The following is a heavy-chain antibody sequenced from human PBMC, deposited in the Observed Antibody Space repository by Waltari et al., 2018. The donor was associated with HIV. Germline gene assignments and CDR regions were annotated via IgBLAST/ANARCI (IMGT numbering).Heavy chain of an antibody. CDR2: IYTSGST. CDR3: ARELGSGSYSYYFDY. J-gene: IGHJ4*02. V-gene: IGHV4-61*02. Sequence: QVQLQESGPGLVKPSQTLSLTCPVSGGSLSRGSYYWSWIRQPAGKGLEWIGRIYTSGSTNYNPSLKSRVTISVDTSKNQFSLKLSSVTAADTAVYYCARELGSGSYSYYFDYWGQGTLVTVSS. D-gene: IGHD1-26*01. CDR1: GGSLSRGSYY.